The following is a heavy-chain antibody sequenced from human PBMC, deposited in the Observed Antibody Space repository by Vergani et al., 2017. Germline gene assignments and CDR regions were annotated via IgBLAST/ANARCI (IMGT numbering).Heavy chain of an antibody. D-gene: IGHD2-2*01. J-gene: IGHJ4*02. CDR1: GYSFTSYW. V-gene: IGHV5-51*01. Sequence: EVPLVQSGAEVKKPGESLKISCTGSGYSFTSYWIGWVRQMPGKGLEWMGIIYPGDSDTRYSPSFQGQVTISADKSISTAYLQWSSLKASDTAMYYCARQWVYCSSTSCYLDYWGQGTLVTVSS. CDR3: ARQWVYCSSTSCYLDY. CDR2: IYPGDSDT.